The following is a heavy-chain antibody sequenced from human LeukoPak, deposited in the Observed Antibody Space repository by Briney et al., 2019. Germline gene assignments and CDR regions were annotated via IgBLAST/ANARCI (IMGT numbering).Heavy chain of an antibody. CDR2: IGSSGAAI. D-gene: IGHD6-19*01. V-gene: IGHV3-48*03. CDR1: GFPFSIYE. J-gene: IGHJ4*02. CDR3: ALLAVASDFDY. Sequence: GGSLRLSCAVSGFPFSIYEMNWVRQAPGKGLEWVSNIGSSGAAIYYADSVRGRFTISRDNAKNSLYLQMNSLRAEDTAFYYCALLAVASDFDYWGQGALVTVSS.